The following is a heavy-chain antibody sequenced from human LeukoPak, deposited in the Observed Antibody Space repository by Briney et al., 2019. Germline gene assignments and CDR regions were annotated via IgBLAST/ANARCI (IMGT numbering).Heavy chain of an antibody. CDR3: ARPRRDGYIDAFDI. CDR1: VGSISSRSYY. CDR2: IYYRGST. D-gene: IGHD5-24*01. V-gene: IGHV4-39*02. J-gene: IGHJ3*02. Sequence: SETLSLTCTVSVGSISSRSYYWAWIRQPPGKGLEWIGSIYYRGSTYYHPSLKSRLTVSVDTSKNHFSLKLSSVRGADTAVYYCARPRRDGYIDAFDIWGQGTMVTVSP.